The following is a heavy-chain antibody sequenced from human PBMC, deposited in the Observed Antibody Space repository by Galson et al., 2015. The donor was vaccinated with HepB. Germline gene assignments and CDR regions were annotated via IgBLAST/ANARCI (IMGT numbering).Heavy chain of an antibody. CDR3: AGPSGWERLGYVDY. V-gene: IGHV3-23*01. Sequence: SLRLSCAASGFTFSSFAMSWVRQPPGKGLEWVSSISGSGGRTYYADSVKGRFTISRDNSKNTLYLQMNSLRAEDTAVYYCAGPSGWERLGYVDYWGQETLVTVSS. D-gene: IGHD3-16*01. CDR1: GFTFSSFA. J-gene: IGHJ4*02. CDR2: ISGSGGRT.